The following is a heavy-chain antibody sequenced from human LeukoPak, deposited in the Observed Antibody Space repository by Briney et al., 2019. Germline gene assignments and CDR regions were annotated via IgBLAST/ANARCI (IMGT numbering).Heavy chain of an antibody. D-gene: IGHD6-19*01. Sequence: GGSLRLSCAASGFTFSSYAMSWVRQAPGKGLEWVSAISGSGGSTYYADSVKGRFTISRDNSKNTLYLQMNSLRAEDTAVYYCAKVNHNDGLRLVLSYFDYWGQGTLVTVSS. V-gene: IGHV3-23*01. J-gene: IGHJ4*02. CDR3: AKVNHNDGLRLVLSYFDY. CDR2: ISGSGGST. CDR1: GFTFSSYA.